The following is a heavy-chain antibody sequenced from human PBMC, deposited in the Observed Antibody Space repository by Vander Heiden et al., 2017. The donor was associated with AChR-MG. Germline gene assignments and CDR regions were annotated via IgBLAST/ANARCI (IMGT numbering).Heavy chain of an antibody. V-gene: IGHV4-38-2*02. CDR3: ARDVIVVVPAATGDWFDP. J-gene: IGHJ5*02. D-gene: IGHD2-2*01. CDR2: IYHSGST. Sequence: QVQLQESGPGLVTPSETLSLTCAVSGYSISSGYYWGWIRQPPGKGLEWIGSIYHSGSTYYNPSLKSRVTISVDTSKNQFSLKLSSVTAADTAVYYCARDVIVVVPAATGDWFDPWGQGTLVTVSS. CDR1: GYSISSGYY.